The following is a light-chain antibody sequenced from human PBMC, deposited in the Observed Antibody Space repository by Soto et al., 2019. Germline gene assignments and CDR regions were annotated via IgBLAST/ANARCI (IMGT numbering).Light chain of an antibody. CDR1: QDINNF. Sequence: DIRMTQSPPSLSASVGDKITITCRASQDINNFLAWYQQKPGEIPKLLIYDESTLQSGASSRFSGSGSGTVFSLTINSLQPEDVGSYYCQRYDSVPRTFGQGTKVEVK. J-gene: IGKJ1*01. V-gene: IGKV1-27*01. CDR2: DES. CDR3: QRYDSVPRT.